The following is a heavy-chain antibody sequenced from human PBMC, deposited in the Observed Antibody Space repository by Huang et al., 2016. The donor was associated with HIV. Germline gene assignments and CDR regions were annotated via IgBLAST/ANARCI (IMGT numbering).Heavy chain of an antibody. V-gene: IGHV5-51*01. D-gene: IGHD6-6*01. CDR1: GYSFSSYW. CDR2: IFPDDSDT. Sequence: VQLVQSGSEVKKPGESLKISCKGSGYSFSSYWIVWVRQMPGKGLEWMGIIFPDDSDTTYSPSFEGQVTISADKSIGTAYLQWSSLKASDTAMYYCARRFSSSSGYFDYWGQGSLVTVSS. CDR3: ARRFSSSSGYFDY. J-gene: IGHJ4*02.